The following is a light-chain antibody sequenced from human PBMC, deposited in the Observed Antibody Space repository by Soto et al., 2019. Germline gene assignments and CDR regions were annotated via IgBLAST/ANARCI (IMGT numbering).Light chain of an antibody. V-gene: IGKV3D-15*01. CDR2: DAS. J-gene: IGKJ5*01. CDR1: QCVSSY. Sequence: EIVLTECPGALALSPVERATLSCIASQCVSSYLAWYQQKPGQAPRLLIYDASTRATGTPARFSGSGSGKKFTLSIRSLQYEDFEVYYCKQYNNWPLNCGKGPRRAIK. CDR3: KQYNNWPLN.